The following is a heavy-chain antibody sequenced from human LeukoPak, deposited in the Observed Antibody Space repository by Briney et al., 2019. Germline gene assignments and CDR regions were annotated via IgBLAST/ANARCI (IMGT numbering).Heavy chain of an antibody. CDR2: IKQDGSEK. D-gene: IGHD1-26*01. Sequence: GGSLRLSCVASGFTFSSSWMSWVRQAPGKGLEWVANIKQDGSEKYCVDSVKGRFTISRDNAKNSLYLQMNSLRAEDTAVYYCARAIRGSFFASDHWGQGTLVTVSS. J-gene: IGHJ4*02. CDR3: ARAIRGSFFASDH. CDR1: GFTFSSSW. V-gene: IGHV3-7*05.